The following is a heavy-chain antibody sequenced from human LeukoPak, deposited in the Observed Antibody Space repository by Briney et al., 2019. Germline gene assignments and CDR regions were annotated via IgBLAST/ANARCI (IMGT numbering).Heavy chain of an antibody. CDR1: GGTFSSYA. D-gene: IGHD3-22*01. CDR2: IIPIFGTA. V-gene: IGHV1-69*13. CDR3: ARVGDYYDSSGNPDY. Sequence: GASVKVSCKASGGTFSSYAISWVRQAPGQGLEWMGGIIPIFGTANYAQKFQGRVTITADESTSTAYMELSSLRSEDTAVYYCARVGDYYDSSGNPDYWGQGTLVTVSS. J-gene: IGHJ4*02.